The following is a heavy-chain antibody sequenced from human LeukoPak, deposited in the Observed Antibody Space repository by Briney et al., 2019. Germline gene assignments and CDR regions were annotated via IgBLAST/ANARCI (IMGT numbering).Heavy chain of an antibody. D-gene: IGHD1-26*01. V-gene: IGHV4-34*01. CDR1: GGSISSGGYY. Sequence: SETLSLTCAVSGGSISSGGYYWSWIRQPPGKGLEWIGEINHSGSTNYNPSLKSRVTISVDTSKNQFSLKLSSVTAADTAVYYCATLPPVGATTGAHYYYYMDVWGKGTTVTISS. CDR3: ATLPPVGATTGAHYYYYMDV. J-gene: IGHJ6*03. CDR2: INHSGST.